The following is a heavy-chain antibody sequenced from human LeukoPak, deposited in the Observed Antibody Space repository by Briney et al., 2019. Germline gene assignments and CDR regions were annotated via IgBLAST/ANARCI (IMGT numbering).Heavy chain of an antibody. CDR2: IRYDGSNK. Sequence: GGSLRLSCAASGFTFSSYGMHWVRQAPGKGLEWVAFIRYDGSNKYYADSMKGRFTISRDNAKNSLYLQMNSLRAEDTAVYYCARDRLHYGDYEKTFDFWGQGTLVTVSS. D-gene: IGHD4-17*01. CDR1: GFTFSSYG. V-gene: IGHV3-30*02. J-gene: IGHJ4*02. CDR3: ARDRLHYGDYEKTFDF.